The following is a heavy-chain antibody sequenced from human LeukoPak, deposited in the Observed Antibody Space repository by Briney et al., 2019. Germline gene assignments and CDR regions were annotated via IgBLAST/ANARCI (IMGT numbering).Heavy chain of an antibody. CDR2: INHSGTT. CDR3: ARARVVVTPPPYYYYMDV. V-gene: IGHV4-34*01. J-gene: IGHJ6*03. D-gene: IGHD2-21*02. CDR1: RGSFSCYY. Sequence: SETLPLTCAVYRGSFSCYYWSWIGQPPGKGLAWIGEINHSGTTNYNPSLKSRVTISVDTSKNQFSLKLSSVTAADTAVYYCARARVVVTPPPYYYYMDVWGKGTTVTVSS.